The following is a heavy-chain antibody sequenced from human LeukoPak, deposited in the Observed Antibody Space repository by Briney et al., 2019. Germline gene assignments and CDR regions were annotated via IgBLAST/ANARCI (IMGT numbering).Heavy chain of an antibody. CDR3: ARLTYYDSGSYYFDS. V-gene: IGHV4-39*01. Sequence: PSETLSLTCTVSGGSISSSSYYWGWIRQRPGKGLEWIGSVYYSGSTYYNPSLRSRVTISVDTSKNQFSLKLSFVTAADTAVYYCARLTYYDSGSYYFDSWGQGTLVTVSS. CDR2: VYYSGST. CDR1: GGSISSSSYY. J-gene: IGHJ4*02. D-gene: IGHD3-10*01.